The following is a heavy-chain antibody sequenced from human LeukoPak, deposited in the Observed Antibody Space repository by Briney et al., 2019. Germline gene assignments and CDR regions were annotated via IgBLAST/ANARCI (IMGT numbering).Heavy chain of an antibody. CDR3: ARGIYYDILTGYWVPHYYYYMDV. V-gene: IGHV4-59*01. D-gene: IGHD3-9*01. CDR1: GGSISSYY. J-gene: IGHJ6*03. CDR2: IYYSGST. Sequence: SETLSLTCTVSGGSISSYYWSWIRQPPGKGLEWIGYIYYSGSTNYNPSLKSRVTISVDTSKNQFSLKLSSVTAADTAVYYCARGIYYDILTGYWVPHYYYYMDVWGKGTTVTIS.